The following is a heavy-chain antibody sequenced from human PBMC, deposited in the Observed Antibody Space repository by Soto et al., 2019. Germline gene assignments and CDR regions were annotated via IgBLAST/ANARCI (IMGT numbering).Heavy chain of an antibody. CDR2: IGTAGDT. D-gene: IGHD2-15*01. Sequence: PGGSLRLSCAASGFTFSSYDMHWVRQATGKGLEWVSAIGTAGDTYYPGSVKGRFTISRENAKNSLYLQMNSLRAEDTAVYYCARQVVDLYYYYGMDVWGQGNTVTVSS. CDR1: GFTFSSYD. CDR3: ARQVVDLYYYYGMDV. V-gene: IGHV3-13*01. J-gene: IGHJ6*02.